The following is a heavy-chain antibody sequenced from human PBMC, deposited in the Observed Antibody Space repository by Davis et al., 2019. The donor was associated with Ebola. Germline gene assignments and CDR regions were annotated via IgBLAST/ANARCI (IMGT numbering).Heavy chain of an antibody. CDR2: IYTSGRT. D-gene: IGHD2-15*01. V-gene: IGHV4-4*07. CDR3: VRDGCPGGSCYCGDY. J-gene: IGHJ4*02. Sequence: PSETLSLTCTVSGGSISSHYWSWIRQPAGKGLECIGRIYTSGRTNYNPSLKSRVTMSVDTSKNQLSLRLSSVKAADTAVYYCVRDGCPGGSCYCGDYWGQGTLVTVSS. CDR1: GGSISSHY.